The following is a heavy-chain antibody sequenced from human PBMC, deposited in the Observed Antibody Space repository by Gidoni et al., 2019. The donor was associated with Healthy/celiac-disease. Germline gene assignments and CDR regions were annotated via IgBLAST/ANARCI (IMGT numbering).Heavy chain of an antibody. V-gene: IGHV4-59*01. Sequence: QVQLQESGPGLVTPSETLSLTCTVSGGSISSYYWSWIRQPPGKGLEWIGYIYYSGSTNYNPSLKSRVTISVDTSKNQFSLKLSSVTAADTAVYYCARGSIVATIDYYYYYGMDVWGQGTTVTVSS. CDR3: ARGSIVATIDYYYYYGMDV. CDR2: IYYSGST. D-gene: IGHD5-12*01. CDR1: GGSISSYY. J-gene: IGHJ6*02.